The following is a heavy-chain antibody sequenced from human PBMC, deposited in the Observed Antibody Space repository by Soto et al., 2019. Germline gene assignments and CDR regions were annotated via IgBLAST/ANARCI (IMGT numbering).Heavy chain of an antibody. J-gene: IGHJ5*02. V-gene: IGHV4-39*01. CDR1: GGSITSPNYF. D-gene: IGHD3-16*01. CDR2: IFYNGRT. CDR3: ARGAVSAEAQSDWFDP. Sequence: QVPLQESGPGLVRPSETLSLTCSVSGGSITSPNYFWGWVRRAPGRGPEWIGNIFYNGRTDYRPSLQSRVTIAVATYRNQVSLRLASVTAADTAIYYCARGAVSAEAQSDWFDPWGHGTLVTVSS.